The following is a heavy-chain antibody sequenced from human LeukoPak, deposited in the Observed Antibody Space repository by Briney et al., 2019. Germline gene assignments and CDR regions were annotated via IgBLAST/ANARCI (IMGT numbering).Heavy chain of an antibody. CDR1: GGSISSYY. V-gene: IGHV4-59*01. CDR2: IYYSGST. J-gene: IGHJ4*02. Sequence: SETLSLTRTVSGGSISSYYWSWIRQPPGKGLEWIGYIYYSGSTNYNPSLKSRVTISVGTSKNQFSLKLSSVTAADTAVYYCVRGFSSSWYGNSGFDYWGQGTLVTVSS. D-gene: IGHD6-13*01. CDR3: VRGFSSSWYGNSGFDY.